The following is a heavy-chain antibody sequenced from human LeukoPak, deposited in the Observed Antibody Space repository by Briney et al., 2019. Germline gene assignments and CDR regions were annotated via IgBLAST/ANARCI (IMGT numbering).Heavy chain of an antibody. V-gene: IGHV1-69*04. CDR3: ARVGPLTREYNWNTEKFDY. Sequence: ASVKVSCTASGGTFSSYAISWVRQAPGQGLEWMGMIIPIFGIANYAQKFQGRVTITADKSTSTAYMELSSLRSEDTAVYYCARVGPLTREYNWNTEKFDYWGQGTLVTVSS. D-gene: IGHD1/OR15-1a*01. CDR2: IIPIFGIA. J-gene: IGHJ4*02. CDR1: GGTFSSYA.